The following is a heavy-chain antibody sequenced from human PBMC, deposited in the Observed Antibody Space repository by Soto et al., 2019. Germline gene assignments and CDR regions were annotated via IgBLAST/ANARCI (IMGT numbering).Heavy chain of an antibody. D-gene: IGHD3-10*01. CDR1: GYTFTSYG. V-gene: IGHV1-18*01. CDR3: ARDTQPEWMVGGVRSGMDV. Sequence: ASVKVSCKASGYTFTSYGISWVRQAPGQGLEWMGWISAYNGNTNYAQKLQGRVTMTTDTSTSTAYMELRSLRSDDTAVYYCARDTQPEWMVGGVRSGMDVWGQGTTVTVSS. J-gene: IGHJ6*02. CDR2: ISAYNGNT.